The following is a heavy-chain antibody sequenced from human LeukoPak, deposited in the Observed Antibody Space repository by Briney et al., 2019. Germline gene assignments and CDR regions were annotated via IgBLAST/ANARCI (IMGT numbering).Heavy chain of an antibody. CDR2: ISSSSSYI. CDR1: GFTFSSYS. D-gene: IGHD3-10*01. V-gene: IGHV3-21*01. CDR3: ARDIFRGLGSYYIDY. J-gene: IGHJ4*02. Sequence: RGSLRLSCAASGFTFSSYSMNWVRQAPGKGLEWVSSISSSSSYIYYADSVKGRFTISRDNAKNSLYLQMNSLRAEDTAVYYCARDIFRGLGSYYIDYWGQGTLVTVSS.